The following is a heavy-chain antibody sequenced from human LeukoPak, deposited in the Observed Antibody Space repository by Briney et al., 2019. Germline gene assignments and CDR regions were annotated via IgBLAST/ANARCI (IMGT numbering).Heavy chain of an antibody. D-gene: IGHD4-11*01. V-gene: IGHV3-7*04. Sequence: PGGSLRLSCAASGFTFSNYGMHWVRQAPGKGLEWVANIKQDGSEENYVDSVKGRFTISRDNAKNSLYLQMNSLRAEDTALYYCARVPTVTTPYYYYYYMDVWGKGTTVTVSS. CDR2: IKQDGSEE. J-gene: IGHJ6*03. CDR1: GFTFSNYG. CDR3: ARVPTVTTPYYYYYYMDV.